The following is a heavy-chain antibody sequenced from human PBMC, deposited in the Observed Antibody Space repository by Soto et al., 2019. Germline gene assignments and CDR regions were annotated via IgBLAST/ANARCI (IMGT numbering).Heavy chain of an antibody. J-gene: IGHJ5*02. CDR2: ISAYNGNK. D-gene: IGHD3-10*01. Sequence: GASVKFSCTAYGDAFTGYGISWVRQAPGQGLEWMGWISAYNGNKNYAQKLQGRVTMTTDTSTSKAYMELRSLRSDDTAVYYCARHRVVSGWFDPWGQGTLVTVSS. CDR1: GDAFTGYG. V-gene: IGHV1-18*01. CDR3: ARHRVVSGWFDP.